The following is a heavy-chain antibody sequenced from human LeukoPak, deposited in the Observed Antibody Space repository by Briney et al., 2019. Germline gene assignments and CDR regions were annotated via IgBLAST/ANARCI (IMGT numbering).Heavy chain of an antibody. CDR2: INHSGST. J-gene: IGHJ4*02. CDR3: AWSIAAASFDY. D-gene: IGHD6-13*01. V-gene: IGHV4-34*01. Sequence: SETLSLTCAVYGGSFSGYYWSWIHQPPGKGLEWIGKINHSGSTNYNPSLKSRVTISVDTSKNQFSLKLSSVTAADTAVYYCAWSIAAASFDYWGQGTLVTVSS. CDR1: GGSFSGYY.